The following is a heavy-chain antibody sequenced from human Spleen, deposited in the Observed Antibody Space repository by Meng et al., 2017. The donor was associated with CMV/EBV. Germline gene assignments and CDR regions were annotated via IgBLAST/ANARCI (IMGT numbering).Heavy chain of an antibody. CDR2: ISSSSSYI. D-gene: IGHD3-3*01. J-gene: IGHJ4*02. Sequence: GESLKISCAASGFTFSSYAMSWVRQAPGKGLEWVSSISSSSSYIYYADSVKGRFTISRDNAKNSLYLQMNSLRAEDTAVYYCAKDKSVAISGVVHYYFAYWGPGTLVTVSS. V-gene: IGHV3-21*01. CDR1: GFTFSSYA. CDR3: AKDKSVAISGVVHYYFAY.